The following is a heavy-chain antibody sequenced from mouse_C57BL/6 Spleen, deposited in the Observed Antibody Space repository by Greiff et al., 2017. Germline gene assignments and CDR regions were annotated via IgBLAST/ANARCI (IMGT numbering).Heavy chain of an antibody. J-gene: IGHJ2*01. V-gene: IGHV1-55*01. Sequence: QVHVKQPGAELVKPGASVKMSCKASGYTFTSYWITWVKQRPGQGLEWIGDIYPGSGSTNYNEKFKSKATLTVDTSSSTAYMQLSSLTSEDSAVYYCARRDYDYDADYWGQGTTLTVSS. CDR1: GYTFTSYW. CDR2: IYPGSGST. D-gene: IGHD2-4*01. CDR3: ARRDYDYDADY.